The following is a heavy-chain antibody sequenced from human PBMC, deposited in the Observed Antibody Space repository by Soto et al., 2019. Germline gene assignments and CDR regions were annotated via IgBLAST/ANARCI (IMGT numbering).Heavy chain of an antibody. CDR2: INWYSDKV. Sequence: GLLVESGGGLVQPGRCLRLYCGVSGFNFGNYAMHWVRQPPGKRVEWVAAINWYSDKVAYADSVLGRFTIFRDSAKNSLHMQMNDLSTEDTALYYCAKHKGGTPYYIDSWGQGILVTVSS. CDR3: AKHKGGTPYYIDS. V-gene: IGHV3-9*01. J-gene: IGHJ4*02. D-gene: IGHD6-25*01. CDR1: GFNFGNYA.